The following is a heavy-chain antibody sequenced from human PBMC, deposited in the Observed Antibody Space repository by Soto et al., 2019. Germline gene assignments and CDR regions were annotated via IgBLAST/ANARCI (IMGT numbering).Heavy chain of an antibody. CDR1: GGSISSYY. V-gene: IGHV4-59*01. Sequence: SETMDIARTVSGGSISSYYWSWIRQPPGKGLEWIGYIYYSGSTNYNPSLKSRVTISVDTSKNQFSLKLSSVTAADTAVYYCAMTPGWFDPWGQGTLVTVSS. CDR3: AMTPGWFDP. CDR2: IYYSGST. J-gene: IGHJ5*02.